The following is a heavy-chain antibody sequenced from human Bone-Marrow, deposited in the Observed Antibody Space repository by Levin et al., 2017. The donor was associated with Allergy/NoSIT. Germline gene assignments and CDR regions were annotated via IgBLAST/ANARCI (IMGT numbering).Heavy chain of an antibody. Sequence: SGPTLVKPTQTLTLTCTFSGFSLSTSGVGVGWIRQPPGKALEWLALIYWDDDKRYSPSLKSRLTITKDTSKNQVVLTMTNMDPVDTATYYCAHTWQDNVVRYFDWSSPFDYWGQGTLVTVSS. D-gene: IGHD3-9*01. CDR1: GFSLSTSGVG. CDR2: IYWDDDK. V-gene: IGHV2-5*02. CDR3: AHTWQDNVVRYFDWSSPFDY. J-gene: IGHJ4*02.